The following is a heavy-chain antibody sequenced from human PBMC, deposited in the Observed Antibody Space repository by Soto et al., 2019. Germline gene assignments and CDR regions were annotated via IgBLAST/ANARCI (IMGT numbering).Heavy chain of an antibody. CDR1: GGSVSSGSYY. J-gene: IGHJ6*02. V-gene: IGHV4-61*01. Sequence: QVQLQESGPGLVKPSETLSLTCTVSGGSVSSGSYYWSWIRQPPGKGLEWIGYIYYSGSTNYNPPLKSRVTLSVDTAKNQCSLKLSSVTAADTAVYYCARGDYDFWSGYPGMDVWGQGTTVTVSS. CDR3: ARGDYDFWSGYPGMDV. D-gene: IGHD3-3*01. CDR2: IYYSGST.